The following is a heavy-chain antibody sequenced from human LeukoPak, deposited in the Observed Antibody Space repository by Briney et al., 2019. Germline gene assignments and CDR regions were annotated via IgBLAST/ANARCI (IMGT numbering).Heavy chain of an antibody. CDR3: ARDVYYYDSSGYPRFDP. V-gene: IGHV3-7*01. CDR2: IKQDGSEK. Sequence: GGSLRLSCAASGFTFSSYWMSWVRQAPGKGLEWVANIKQDGSEKYYVDSVKGRFTISRDNAKNPLYLQMNSLRAEDTAVYYCARDVYYYDSSGYPRFDPWGQGTLVTVSS. D-gene: IGHD3-22*01. CDR1: GFTFSSYW. J-gene: IGHJ5*02.